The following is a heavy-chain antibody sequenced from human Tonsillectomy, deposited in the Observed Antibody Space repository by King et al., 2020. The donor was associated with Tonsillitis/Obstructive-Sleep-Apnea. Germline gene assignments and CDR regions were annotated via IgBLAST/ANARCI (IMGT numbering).Heavy chain of an antibody. Sequence: VQLQQWGAGLLKPSETLSLTCAVYGGSFSCYYWSWIRQPPGKGLEWIGEINHGGITNYNPCLKSRVTISVDTSKNQFSLKLSSVTAADTVVYYCARSRRYCSGGSCFYYYFYMDVWGKGTTVTVSS. CDR2: INHGGIT. CDR3: ARSRRYCSGGSCFYYYFYMDV. D-gene: IGHD2-15*01. CDR1: GGSFSCYY. J-gene: IGHJ6*03. V-gene: IGHV4-34*01.